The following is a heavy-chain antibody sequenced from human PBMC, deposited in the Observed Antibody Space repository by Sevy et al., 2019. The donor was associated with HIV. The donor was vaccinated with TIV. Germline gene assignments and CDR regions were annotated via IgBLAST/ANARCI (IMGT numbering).Heavy chain of an antibody. CDR1: GFTFSIYD. Sequence: GGSLRLPCAASGFTFSIYDMHWVRQATGKGLEWVSAINTVGDTYYPGSVKGRFTISRENAKNSLYLQMNSLRAGDTAVYYCARGALSGSYGGPLDYWGQGTLVTVSS. J-gene: IGHJ4*02. V-gene: IGHV3-13*01. CDR2: INTVGDT. CDR3: ARGALSGSYGGPLDY. D-gene: IGHD1-26*01.